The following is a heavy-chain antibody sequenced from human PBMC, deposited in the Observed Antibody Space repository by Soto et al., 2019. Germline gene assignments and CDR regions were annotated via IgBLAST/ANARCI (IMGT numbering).Heavy chain of an antibody. J-gene: IGHJ6*02. CDR3: VKDGWSTYYDFWCPGDGMDV. CDR2: ISGSGGGT. CDR1: GFTFSNYA. Sequence: GGSLRLSCSASGFTFSNYAMSWVRQAPGTGLEWVSAISGSGGGTYYAESVQGRFTISRDNSKNTLYLQMNSLRAEDTAVYYCVKDGWSTYYDFWCPGDGMDVWGHGTTVTVSS. D-gene: IGHD3-3*01. V-gene: IGHV3-23*01.